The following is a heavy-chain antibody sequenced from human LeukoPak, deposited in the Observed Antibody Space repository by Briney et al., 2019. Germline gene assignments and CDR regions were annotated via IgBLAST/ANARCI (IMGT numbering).Heavy chain of an antibody. CDR1: GFTFSSYA. J-gene: IGHJ4*02. CDR2: ISGSGGST. CDR3: AKVYYYDSSGYYRSPLDY. V-gene: IGHV3-23*01. Sequence: PGGSLRLSCAASGFTFSSYAMSWVRQAPGKGLEWVSAISGSGGSTYYADSVKGWFTISRDNSKSTLYLQMNSLRAEDTAVYYCAKVYYYDSSGYYRSPLDYWGQGTLVTVSS. D-gene: IGHD3-22*01.